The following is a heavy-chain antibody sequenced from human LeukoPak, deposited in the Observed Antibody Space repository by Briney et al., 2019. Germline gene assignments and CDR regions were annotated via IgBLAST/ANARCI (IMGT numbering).Heavy chain of an antibody. D-gene: IGHD2-15*01. CDR2: ISTYNCNT. CDR3: AREGSPFYYYYMDV. J-gene: IGHJ6*03. V-gene: IGHV1-18*01. CDR1: GYSFTSYG. Sequence: GESLKISCKGSGYSFTSYGISWVRQAPGQGLEWMGWISTYNCNTNYAQKLQGRVTMTTDTSTSIAYMELRSLRSDDTAVYYCAREGSPFYYYYMDVWGKGTTVTVSS.